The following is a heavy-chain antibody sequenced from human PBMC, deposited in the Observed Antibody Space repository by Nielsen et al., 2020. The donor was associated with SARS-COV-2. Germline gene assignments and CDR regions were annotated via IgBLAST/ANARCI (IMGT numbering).Heavy chain of an antibody. CDR2: IYYSGSV. V-gene: IGHV4-39*02. CDR3: ARGDIAVVPAAMFRGDDAFDI. Sequence: SETLSLTCTVSGGSLSSRNYYWGWIRQPPGKGLEWIGTIYYSGSVSYNPSLRSRVTISVDPSKKHFSLKLTSVTAADTAVYFCARGDIAVVPAAMFRGDDAFDIWGQGTRV. CDR1: GGSLSSRNYY. D-gene: IGHD2-2*01. J-gene: IGHJ3*02.